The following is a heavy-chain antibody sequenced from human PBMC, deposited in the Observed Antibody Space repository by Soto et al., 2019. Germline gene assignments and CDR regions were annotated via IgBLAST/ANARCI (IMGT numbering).Heavy chain of an antibody. Sequence: PGGSLRLSCAASGFTFSSYAMSWVRQAPGKGLEWVSAISGSGGSTYYADSVKGRFTISRDNSKNTLYLQMNSLRAEDTAVYYCAKSGFWSGRGEYYYYGMDVWGQGTTPTVSS. D-gene: IGHD3-3*01. CDR3: AKSGFWSGRGEYYYYGMDV. J-gene: IGHJ6*02. CDR2: ISGSGGST. CDR1: GFTFSSYA. V-gene: IGHV3-23*01.